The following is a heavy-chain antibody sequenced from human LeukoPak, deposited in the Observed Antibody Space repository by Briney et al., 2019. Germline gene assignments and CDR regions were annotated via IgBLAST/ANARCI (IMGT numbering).Heavy chain of an antibody. J-gene: IGHJ3*02. CDR3: AKDGRDGYNYAFDI. Sequence: GGSLRLSCAASGFTFDDYTMHWVRQAPGKGLEWVSLISWSGGSTYYADSVKGRFTISRDNSKNSLYLQMNSLRTEDTALYYCAKDGRDGYNYAFDIWGQGTMVTVSS. CDR1: GFTFDDYT. D-gene: IGHD5-24*01. V-gene: IGHV3-43*01. CDR2: ISWSGGST.